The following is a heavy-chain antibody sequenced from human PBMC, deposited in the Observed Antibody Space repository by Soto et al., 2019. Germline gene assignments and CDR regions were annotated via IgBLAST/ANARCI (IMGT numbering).Heavy chain of an antibody. CDR3: ARGAGYPLSANWFDP. D-gene: IGHD6-13*01. J-gene: IGHJ5*02. CDR2: INPNSGGT. V-gene: IGHV1-2*04. CDR1: GYTFTGYY. Sequence: ASVKVSCKASGYTFTGYYMHWVRQAPGQGLEWMGWINPNSGGTNYAQKFQGWVTMTRDTSISTAYMELSRLRSDDTAVYYCARGAGYPLSANWFDPWGQGTLVTVSS.